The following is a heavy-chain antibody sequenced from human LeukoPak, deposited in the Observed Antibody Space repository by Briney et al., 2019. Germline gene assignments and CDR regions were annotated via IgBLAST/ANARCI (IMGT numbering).Heavy chain of an antibody. CDR1: GFTFTSSV. V-gene: IGHV1-58*01. J-gene: IGHJ5*02. Sequence: TSVKVSCKASGFTFTSSVVQWVRQARGQRLEWIGWIVVGSGNTNYAQKFQERVTITRDMSTSTAYMELSSLRFEDTAVYYCARDEYGDYGCDRWGQGTLVTVSS. CDR3: ARDEYGDYGCDR. D-gene: IGHD4-17*01. CDR2: IVVGSGNT.